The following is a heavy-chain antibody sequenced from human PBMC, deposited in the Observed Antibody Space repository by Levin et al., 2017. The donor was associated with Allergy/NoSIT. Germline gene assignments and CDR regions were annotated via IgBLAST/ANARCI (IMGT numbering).Heavy chain of an antibody. CDR2: IYYSGST. V-gene: IGHV4-61*01. CDR3: ARVGKIVGRWIDY. J-gene: IGHJ4*02. Sequence: SQTLSLTCTVSGGSVSSGSYYWSWIRQPPGKGLEWIGYIYYSGSTNYNPSLKSRVTISVDTSKNQFSLKLSSVTAADTAVYYCARVGKIVGRWIDYWGQGTLVTVSS. CDR1: GGSVSSGSYY. D-gene: IGHD1-26*01.